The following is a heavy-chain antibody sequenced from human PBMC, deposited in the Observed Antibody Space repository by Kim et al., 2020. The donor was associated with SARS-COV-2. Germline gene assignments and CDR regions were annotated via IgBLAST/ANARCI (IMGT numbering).Heavy chain of an antibody. CDR3: AKDGGYSYDPLHWYFDL. CDR1: GFTFSSYG. CDR2: ISYDGSNK. Sequence: GGSLRLSCAASGFTFSSYGMHWVRQAPGKGLEWVAVISYDGSNKYYADSVKGRFTISRDNSKNTLYLQMNSLRAEDTAVYYCAKDGGYSYDPLHWYFDLWGRGTLVTVSS. V-gene: IGHV3-30*18. J-gene: IGHJ2*01. D-gene: IGHD5-18*01.